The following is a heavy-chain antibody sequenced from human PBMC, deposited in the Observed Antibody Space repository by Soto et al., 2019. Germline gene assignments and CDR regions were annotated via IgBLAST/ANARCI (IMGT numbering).Heavy chain of an antibody. D-gene: IGHD5-12*01. CDR1: GGTFSSYA. J-gene: IGHJ6*02. CDR2: IIPIFGTA. CDR3: ARDQIGDGYNFRYYGMDV. Sequence: SVKVSCKASGGTFSSYAISWVRQAPGQGLEWMGRIIPIFGTANYAQKFQGRVTITADESTSTAYMELSSLRSEDTAVYYCARDQIGDGYNFRYYGMDVWGQGTTVTVSS. V-gene: IGHV1-69*13.